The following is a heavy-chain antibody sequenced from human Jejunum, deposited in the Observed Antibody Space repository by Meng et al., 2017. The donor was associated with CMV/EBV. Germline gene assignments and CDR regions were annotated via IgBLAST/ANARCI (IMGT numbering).Heavy chain of an antibody. Sequence: EGPLMGPGGGLIQPGESPSLFCAASAFSVSSGYVKWVRQGPGKGLEWVSIIYSGASPSYPDSVKGPFTISRDNPKNTLYLQMNSLRVEDTAIYYCAKDPGERKLFDYWGQGALVTVSS. V-gene: IGHV3-53*01. D-gene: IGHD1-1*01. CDR2: IYSGASP. CDR1: AFSVSSGY. J-gene: IGHJ4*02. CDR3: AKDPGERKLFDY.